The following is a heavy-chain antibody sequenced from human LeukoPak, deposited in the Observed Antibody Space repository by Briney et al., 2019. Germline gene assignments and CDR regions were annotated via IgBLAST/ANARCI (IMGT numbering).Heavy chain of an antibody. CDR3: ARDLDLGVTRWLEPEIDY. Sequence: GRSLRLSCAASGFTFSSYSMNWVRQAPGKGLEWVSSISSSSSYIYYADSVKGRFTISRDNAKNSLYLQMNSLRAEDTAVYYCARDLDLGVTRWLEPEIDYWGQGTLVTVSS. CDR2: ISSSSSYI. V-gene: IGHV3-21*01. D-gene: IGHD5-24*01. CDR1: GFTFSSYS. J-gene: IGHJ4*02.